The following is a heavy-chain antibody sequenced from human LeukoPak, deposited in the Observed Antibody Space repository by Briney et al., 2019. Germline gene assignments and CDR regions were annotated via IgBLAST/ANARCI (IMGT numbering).Heavy chain of an antibody. CDR3: ARGKVVAGTPGQNSWDN. V-gene: IGHV4-4*07. J-gene: IGHJ4*02. CDR1: GGSISSYY. CDR2: IYTSGST. D-gene: IGHD6-19*01. Sequence: SETLSLTCTVSGGSISSYYWSWIRQPAGKGLEWIGRIYTSGSTIYNPSLKSRVTMSLDTSKNQISLKLSSVTAADTAVYYCARGKVVAGTPGQNSWDNWGQGILVTVSS.